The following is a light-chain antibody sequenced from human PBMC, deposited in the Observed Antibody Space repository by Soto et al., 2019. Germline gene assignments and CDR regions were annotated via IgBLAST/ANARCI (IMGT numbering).Light chain of an antibody. CDR3: QQYLSYSPWA. V-gene: IGKV1-5*03. J-gene: IGKJ1*01. CDR1: QSIHIW. Sequence: DIQMTQSPSTLSASVGDRVMLTCRASQSIHIWLAWYQQKPGKAPELLIYKASSLQAGVPSRFNGSGSGTEFTLTISSLQPDDFATYYCQQYLSYSPWAFGQGTKVEVK. CDR2: KAS.